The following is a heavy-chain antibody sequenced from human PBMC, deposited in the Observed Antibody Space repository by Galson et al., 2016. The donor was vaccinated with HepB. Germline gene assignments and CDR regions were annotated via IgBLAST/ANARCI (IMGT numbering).Heavy chain of an antibody. CDR1: GFTFDDYI. Sequence: SLRLSCETSGFTFDDYIMHWVRQTPEKGLEWVSLINWDGRTTYYADSVQGRFTIARDNNRNSLSLHMNSLKSEDTALYYCAKASGSHARYYFDRWGQGTQVAVSA. CDR3: AKASGSHARYYFDR. CDR2: INWDGRTT. D-gene: IGHD3-3*01. J-gene: IGHJ4*02. V-gene: IGHV3-43*01.